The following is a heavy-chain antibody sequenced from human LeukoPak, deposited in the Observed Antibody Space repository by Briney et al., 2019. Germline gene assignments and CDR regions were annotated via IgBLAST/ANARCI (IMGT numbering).Heavy chain of an antibody. V-gene: IGHV3-23*01. J-gene: IGHJ4*02. CDR2: ISGSGGST. CDR1: GFTFSSYA. Sequence: GGSLRLSCAASGFTFSSYAMSWVRQAPGKGLEWVSAISGSGGSTYYADSVKGRFTISRDNSKNTLYLQMDSLRAEDTAVYYCAKGPFVSHYFDYWGQGTLVTVSS. D-gene: IGHD3-16*01. CDR3: AKGPFVSHYFDY.